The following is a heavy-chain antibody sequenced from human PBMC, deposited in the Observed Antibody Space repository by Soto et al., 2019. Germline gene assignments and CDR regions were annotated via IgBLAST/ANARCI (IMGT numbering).Heavy chain of an antibody. CDR1: GASLSGYY. CDR3: ARRGADTSGYYPF. CDR2: FHYTGST. D-gene: IGHD3-22*01. J-gene: IGHJ4*02. Sequence: SETLSLTCTVCGASLSGYYWSWVRQPPGKRPEWIGYFHYTGSTDYNPSLKSRVTISVDSSQNQFSLKLTSVTPADTAVYYCARRGADTSGYYPFWGQGALVTVSS. V-gene: IGHV4-59*01.